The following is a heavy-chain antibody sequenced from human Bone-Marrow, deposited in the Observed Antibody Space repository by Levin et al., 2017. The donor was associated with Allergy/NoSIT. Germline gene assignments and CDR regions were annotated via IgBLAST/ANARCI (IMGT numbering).Heavy chain of an antibody. CDR3: ARGSAGYDFWSGYYTGPYYYYMDV. J-gene: IGHJ6*03. V-gene: IGHV4-34*01. CDR1: GGSFSGYY. CDR2: INHSGST. Sequence: SQTLSLTCAVYGGSFSGYYWSWIRQPPGKGLEWIGEINHSGSTNYNPSLKSRVTISVDTSKNQFSLKLSSVTAADTAVYYCARGSAGYDFWSGYYTGPYYYYMDVWGKGTTVTVSS. D-gene: IGHD3-3*01.